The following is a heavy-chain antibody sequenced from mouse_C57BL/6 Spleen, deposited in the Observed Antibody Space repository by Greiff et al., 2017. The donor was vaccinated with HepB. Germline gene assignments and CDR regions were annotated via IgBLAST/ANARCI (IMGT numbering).Heavy chain of an antibody. D-gene: IGHD1-1*01. V-gene: IGHV1-18*01. J-gene: IGHJ4*01. CDR2: INPNNGGT. Sequence: VQLQQSGPELVKPGASVKIPCKASGYTFTDYNMDWVKQSHGKSLEWIGDINPNNGGTIYNQKFKGKATLTVDKSSSTAYMELRSLTSEDTAVYYCARGGNYYGSSYDYYAMDYWGQGTSVTVSS. CDR1: GYTFTDYN. CDR3: ARGGNYYGSSYDYYAMDY.